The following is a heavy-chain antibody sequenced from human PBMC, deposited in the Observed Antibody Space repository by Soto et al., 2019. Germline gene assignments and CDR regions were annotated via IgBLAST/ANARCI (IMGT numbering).Heavy chain of an antibody. CDR3: ARDRRVSGSYFDV. J-gene: IGHJ4*02. CDR1: GFTFSSYG. D-gene: IGHD1-26*01. CDR2: IWYDGSNK. V-gene: IGHV3-33*01. Sequence: GGSLRLSCAASGFTFSSYGMHWVRQAPGKGLEWVAIIWYDGSNKYYADSVKGRFTISRDNSRNTLYLQMNSLRAEDTAVYYCARDRRVSGSYFDVWGQGTLVTVSS.